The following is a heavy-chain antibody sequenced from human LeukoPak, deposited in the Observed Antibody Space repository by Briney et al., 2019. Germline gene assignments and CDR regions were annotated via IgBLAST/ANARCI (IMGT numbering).Heavy chain of an antibody. CDR3: ASVGEYSSSWSTIDY. Sequence: GGSLRLSCEASGFTFNTCAMSWVRQAPGKGLEWVSAISESGSGTYYADSVKGRFTISRDNSKNTLYLQMNSLRAEDTAVYYCASVGEYSSSWSTIDYWGQGTLVTVSS. CDR1: GFTFNTCA. J-gene: IGHJ4*02. CDR2: ISESGSGT. V-gene: IGHV3-23*01. D-gene: IGHD6-13*01.